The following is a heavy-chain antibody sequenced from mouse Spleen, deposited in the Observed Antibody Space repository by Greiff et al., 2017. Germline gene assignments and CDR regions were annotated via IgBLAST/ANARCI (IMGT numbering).Heavy chain of an antibody. V-gene: IGHV1S127*01. CDR1: GYSFTSYW. D-gene: IGHD2-4*01. CDR3: ARSDDYYYAMDY. J-gene: IGHJ4*01. Sequence: VQLQQSGPQLVRPGASVKISCKASGYSFTSYWMHWVKRRPGQGLEWIGMIDPSDSETRLNQKFKDKATLTVDKSSSTAYMQLSSPTSEDSAVYCCARSDDYYYAMDYWGQGTSVTVSS. CDR2: IDPSDSET.